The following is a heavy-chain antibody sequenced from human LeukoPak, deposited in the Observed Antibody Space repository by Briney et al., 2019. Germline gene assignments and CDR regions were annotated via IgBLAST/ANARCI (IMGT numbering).Heavy chain of an antibody. CDR3: ASAGIVGATPVDY. CDR2: IYPNSGGT. V-gene: IGHV1-2*02. J-gene: IGHJ4*02. Sequence: GASVKVSCKASGYTFTGYYMHWVRQAPGQGLEWMGWIYPNSGGTNFAQKLQGRVTMTRDTSISTAYMELSRLRSDDTAVYYCASAGIVGATPVDYWGQGTLVTVSS. CDR1: GYTFTGYY. D-gene: IGHD1-26*01.